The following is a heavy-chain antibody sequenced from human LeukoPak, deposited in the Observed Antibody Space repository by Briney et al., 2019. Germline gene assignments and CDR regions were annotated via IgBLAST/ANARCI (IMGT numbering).Heavy chain of an antibody. CDR3: ATLGMVRGNDY. V-gene: IGHV3-23*01. D-gene: IGHD3-10*01. J-gene: IGHJ4*02. CDR2: ISGSGGST. Sequence: GGSLRLSCAASGFTFSSYAMSWVRQAPGKGLEWVSAISGSGGSTYYADSVKGWFTISRDNSKNTLYLQMNSLRAEDTAVYYCATLGMVRGNDYWGQGTLVTVSS. CDR1: GFTFSSYA.